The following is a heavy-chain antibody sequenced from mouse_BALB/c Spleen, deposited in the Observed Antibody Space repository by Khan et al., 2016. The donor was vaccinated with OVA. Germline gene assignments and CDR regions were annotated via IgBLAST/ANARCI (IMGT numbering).Heavy chain of an antibody. CDR1: GYTFNSYY. D-gene: IGHD1-2*01. J-gene: IGHJ3*01. Sequence: VRLQESGAELVKPGASVKLSCKASGYTFNSYYMYWVKQRPGQGLEWIGEINPSNGGTNFNEKFKSKATLTVDKSSSTAYMQLSSLTSEDSAVYYCTRGGYGGFAYWGQGTLVTVSA. CDR3: TRGGYGGFAY. V-gene: IGHV1S81*02. CDR2: INPSNGGT.